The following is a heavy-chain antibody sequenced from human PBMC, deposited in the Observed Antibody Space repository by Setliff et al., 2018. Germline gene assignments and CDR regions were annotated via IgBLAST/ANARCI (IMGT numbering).Heavy chain of an antibody. V-gene: IGHV1-18*01. J-gene: IGHJ4*02. CDR2: INTYNGDT. Sequence: ASVKVSCKASGGTFNTYGISWVRLAPGRGLEWMAYINTYNGDTYYAQKFQGGVTMTTDTSTSTAYMEMRSLRSDDTAVYYCARINFYVSSGYYYAPDYWGPGTLVTVSS. D-gene: IGHD3-22*01. CDR3: ARINFYVSSGYYYAPDY. CDR1: GGTFNTYG.